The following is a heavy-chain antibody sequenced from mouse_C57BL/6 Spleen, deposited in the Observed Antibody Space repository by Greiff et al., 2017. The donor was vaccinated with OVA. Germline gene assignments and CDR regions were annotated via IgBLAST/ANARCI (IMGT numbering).Heavy chain of an antibody. V-gene: IGHV6-6*01. CDR3: TRGAASTVVASRGYWYFDV. CDR2: IRNKANNHAT. D-gene: IGHD1-1*01. J-gene: IGHJ1*03. Sequence: EVHLVESGGGLVQPGGSMKLSCAASGFTFSDAWMDWVRQSPEKGLEWVAEIRNKANNHATYYAESVKGRFTISRDDSKSSVYLQMNSLRAEDTGIYYCTRGAASTVVASRGYWYFDVWGTGTTVTVSS. CDR1: GFTFSDAW.